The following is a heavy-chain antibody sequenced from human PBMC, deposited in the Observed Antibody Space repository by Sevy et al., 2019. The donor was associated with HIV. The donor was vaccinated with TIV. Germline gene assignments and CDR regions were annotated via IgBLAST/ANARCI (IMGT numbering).Heavy chain of an antibody. V-gene: IGHV4-59*01. Sequence: SETLSLTCTVSGGSISSYYWSWIRQPPGKGLEWIGYIYYSGSTNYNPSLKSRVTISVDTSKNQFSLNLSSVTAADTAVYYCARVPYYYDTSGREKTSDYYYYMDVWGKGTTVTVSS. D-gene: IGHD3-22*01. J-gene: IGHJ6*03. CDR2: IYYSGST. CDR3: ARVPYYYDTSGREKTSDYYYYMDV. CDR1: GGSISSYY.